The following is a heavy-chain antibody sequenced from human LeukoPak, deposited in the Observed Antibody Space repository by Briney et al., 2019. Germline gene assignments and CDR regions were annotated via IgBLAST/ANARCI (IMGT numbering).Heavy chain of an antibody. CDR3: ARVHPHIVVVPAASYYYMDV. Sequence: SETLSLTCTVSGYSISSGYYWGWIRQPPGKGLEWIGYIYYSGSTNYNPSLKSRVTISVDTSKNQFSLKLSSVTAADTAVYYCARVHPHIVVVPAASYYYMDVWGKGTTVTVSS. CDR2: IYYSGST. D-gene: IGHD2-2*01. CDR1: GYSISSGYY. V-gene: IGHV4-61*01. J-gene: IGHJ6*03.